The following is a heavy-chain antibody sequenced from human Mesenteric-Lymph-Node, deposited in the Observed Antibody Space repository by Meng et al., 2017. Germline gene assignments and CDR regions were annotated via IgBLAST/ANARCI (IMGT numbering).Heavy chain of an antibody. CDR2: ISNDGSDT. D-gene: IGHD4-17*01. Sequence: GESLKISCAASGFTFSSYAMHWVRQAPGKGLEWVAVISNDGSDTHHADSVKGRFTISRDNSKNTLYLQMSSLRGEDTAVYYCAKDWHGELDYWGQGTLVTVSS. J-gene: IGHJ4*02. CDR3: AKDWHGELDY. V-gene: IGHV3-30*04. CDR1: GFTFSSYA.